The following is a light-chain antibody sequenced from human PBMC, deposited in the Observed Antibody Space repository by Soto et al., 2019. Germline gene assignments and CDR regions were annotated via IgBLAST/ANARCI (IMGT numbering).Light chain of an antibody. CDR3: QEYKSAT. Sequence: DIQMTQSPSTRPASVGDRVTTTCRASRVISDWLAWYQQIPGRAPKLLIYDASTLQSGVPSRFSGSGSGTEFILTISSLQPDDSATYYCQEYKSATFGQGTKLQIK. J-gene: IGKJ2*01. CDR2: DAS. V-gene: IGKV1-5*01. CDR1: RVISDW.